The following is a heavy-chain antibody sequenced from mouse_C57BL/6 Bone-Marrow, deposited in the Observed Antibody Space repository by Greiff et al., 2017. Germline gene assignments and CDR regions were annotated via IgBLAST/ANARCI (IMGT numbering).Heavy chain of an antibody. CDR2: ISSGGSYT. CDR1: GFTFSSYG. V-gene: IGHV5-6*01. CDR3: ARYYYDYCDY. D-gene: IGHD1-1*01. Sequence: EVMLVESGGDLVKPGGSLKLSCAASGFTFSSYGMSWVRQTPDKRLEWVATISSGGSYTYYPDSVKGRFTISRDNAKNTLYLQMSSLKSEDTAMYYCARYYYDYCDYWGQGTTLTVSS. J-gene: IGHJ2*01.